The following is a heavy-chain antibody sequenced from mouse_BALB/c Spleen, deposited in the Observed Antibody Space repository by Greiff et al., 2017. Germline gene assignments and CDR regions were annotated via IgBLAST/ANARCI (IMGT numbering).Heavy chain of an antibody. V-gene: IGHV1-7*01. J-gene: IGHJ4*01. CDR3: AREAEMDY. CDR1: GYTFTSYW. CDR2: INPSTGYT. Sequence: VQLQQSGAELAKPGASVKMSCKASGYTFTSYWMHWVKQRPGQGLEWIGYINPSTGYTEYNQKFKDKATLTADKSSSTAYMQLSSLTSEDSAVYYCAREAEMDYWGQGTSVTVSS.